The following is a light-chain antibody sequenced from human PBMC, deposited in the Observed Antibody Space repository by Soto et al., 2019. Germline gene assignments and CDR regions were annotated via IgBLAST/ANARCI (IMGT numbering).Light chain of an antibody. CDR1: QSVSSSF. J-gene: IGKJ1*01. CDR3: QQYGSSPWT. Sequence: EIVLTQSPGTLSLSPGERATLSCRASQSVSSSFLAWYQQKPGQAPRLLIYGASSRATGIPDRFSGSGSGTYFPLTLSRLEPEDFAVYYCQQYGSSPWTFGQGTKVEIK. CDR2: GAS. V-gene: IGKV3-20*01.